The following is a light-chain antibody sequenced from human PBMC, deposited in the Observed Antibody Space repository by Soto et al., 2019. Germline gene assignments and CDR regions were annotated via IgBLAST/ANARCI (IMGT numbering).Light chain of an antibody. J-gene: IGKJ4*01. V-gene: IGKV3-20*01. CDR1: QSLRNNY. Sequence: EIVLTQSPGTLSLSPGERATLSCRASQSLRNNYLAWYQQKPGQTPRLLIHSASSRATGIPDRFSGSGSGTEFTHTISRLEPEDFAVYYCQQFNNSPLTFGVGTKVEIK. CDR3: QQFNNSPLT. CDR2: SAS.